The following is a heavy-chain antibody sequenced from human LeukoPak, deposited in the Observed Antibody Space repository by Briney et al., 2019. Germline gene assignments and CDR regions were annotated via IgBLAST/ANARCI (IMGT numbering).Heavy chain of an antibody. D-gene: IGHD3-10*01. Sequence: SETLSLTCTVSGGSISSYYWSWLRQPAGKGLEWIGRIYTSGSTNYNPSLKSRVTMSVDTSKNQFSLKLSSVTAADTAVYYCARGAPTYYYGSGNWFDPWGQGTLVTVSS. J-gene: IGHJ5*02. CDR3: ARGAPTYYYGSGNWFDP. V-gene: IGHV4-4*07. CDR2: IYTSGST. CDR1: GGSISSYY.